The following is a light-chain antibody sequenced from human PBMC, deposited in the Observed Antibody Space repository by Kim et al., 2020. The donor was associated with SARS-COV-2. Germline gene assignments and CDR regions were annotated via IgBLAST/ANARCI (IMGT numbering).Light chain of an antibody. J-gene: IGLJ3*02. CDR3: QAWDSYLV. V-gene: IGLV3-1*01. Sequence: SYELTQPPSVSVSPGQTASITCSGDKLGDKYACWYQQKPGQSPVLVIYQDSKRPSGIPERFSGSNSGNTATLTISGTQAMDEADYYCQAWDSYLVFGGGT. CDR1: KLGDKY. CDR2: QDS.